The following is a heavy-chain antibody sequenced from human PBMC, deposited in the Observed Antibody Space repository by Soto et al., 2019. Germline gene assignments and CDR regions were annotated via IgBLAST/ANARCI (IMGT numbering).Heavy chain of an antibody. CDR1: GGSISTMNYY. Sequence: PSETLSLTCTVSGGSISTMNYYWGWIRQPPGKGLEWIGSIYYSGNTDYNPSLKSRLTISVDTSKNQFSLKLSSVTAADTAVYYCASRNYYDKFFDYWGQGTLVTVSS. J-gene: IGHJ4*02. V-gene: IGHV4-39*01. CDR3: ASRNYYDKFFDY. D-gene: IGHD3-22*01. CDR2: IYYSGNT.